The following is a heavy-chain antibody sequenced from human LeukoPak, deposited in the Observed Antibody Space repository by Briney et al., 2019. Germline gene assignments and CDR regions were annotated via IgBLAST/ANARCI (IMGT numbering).Heavy chain of an antibody. J-gene: IGHJ4*02. CDR3: ARVPYYHDSSGYYYGYFDY. Sequence: PSETLSLTCTVSCRSISTYYWTWIRQPPGKGLEWVGYVYCSGSTSYNPSLKSRLTISVDTSKNQFSLKLSSVTAADTAVYYCARVPYYHDSSGYYYGYFDYWGQGTLVTVSS. D-gene: IGHD3-22*01. V-gene: IGHV4-59*01. CDR1: CRSISTYY. CDR2: VYCSGST.